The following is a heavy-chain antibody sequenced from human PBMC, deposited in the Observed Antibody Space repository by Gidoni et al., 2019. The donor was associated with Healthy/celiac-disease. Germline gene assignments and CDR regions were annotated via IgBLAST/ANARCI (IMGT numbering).Heavy chain of an antibody. J-gene: IGHJ4*02. Sequence: SCAASGFTFDDYAMHWVRQAPGKGLEWVSGISWNSGSIGYADSVKGRFTISRDNAKNSLYLQMNSLRAEDTALYYCAKANHPWEWLFLFDYWGQGTLVTVSS. CDR1: GFTFDDYA. D-gene: IGHD3-3*01. CDR3: AKANHPWEWLFLFDY. CDR2: ISWNSGSI. V-gene: IGHV3-9*01.